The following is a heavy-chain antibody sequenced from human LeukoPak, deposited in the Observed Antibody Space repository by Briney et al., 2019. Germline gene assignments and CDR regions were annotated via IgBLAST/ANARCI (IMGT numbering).Heavy chain of an antibody. Sequence: ASVKVSCKASGYTFTSYYIHWVRQAPGQGLEWMGWINPKNAATNYGQRFQGRVTMTRDTSISTDYMELSRLRSDDTAVYYCARAGLPFYYYYMDVWGKGTTVTVSS. CDR2: INPKNAAT. CDR3: ARAGLPFYYYYMDV. D-gene: IGHD3/OR15-3a*01. J-gene: IGHJ6*03. CDR1: GYTFTSYY. V-gene: IGHV1-2*02.